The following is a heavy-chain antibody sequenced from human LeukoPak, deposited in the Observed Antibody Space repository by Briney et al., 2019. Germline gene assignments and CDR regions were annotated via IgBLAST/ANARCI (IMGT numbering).Heavy chain of an antibody. V-gene: IGHV4-38-2*02. CDR2: IYHSGST. J-gene: IGHJ4*02. D-gene: IGHD6-6*01. Sequence: SETLSLTCTVSGYSISSGYYWGWIRQPPGKGLEWIGSIYHSGSTYYNPSLKSRVTISVDTSKNQFSLKLSSVTAADTAVYYCARGYSSSSLYFDCWGQGTLVSVSS. CDR3: ARGYSSSSLYFDC. CDR1: GYSISSGYY.